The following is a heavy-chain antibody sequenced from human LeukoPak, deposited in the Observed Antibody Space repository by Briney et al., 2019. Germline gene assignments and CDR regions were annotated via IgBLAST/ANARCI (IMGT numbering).Heavy chain of an antibody. J-gene: IGHJ4*02. V-gene: IGHV3-11*04. CDR3: SRDPRPCDY. CDR2: ISGSGSVI. CDR1: GFTFSDYY. Sequence: GGSLRLSCAASGFTFSDYYMTWIRHAPGKGLETVAYISGSGSVIVYADSVKGRFTISRDNAQNSLYLQMNGLRDEDTAVYYCSRDPRPCDYWGQGTLVTVSS.